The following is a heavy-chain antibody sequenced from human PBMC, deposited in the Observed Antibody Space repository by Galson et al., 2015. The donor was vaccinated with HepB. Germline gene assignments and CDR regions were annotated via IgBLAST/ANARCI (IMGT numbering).Heavy chain of an antibody. J-gene: IGHJ4*02. Sequence: SLRLSCAASGFSFRTEWMSWVRQAPGKGPEWVANIKEDGSEENYVDSVRGRFTISRDNAKNSMYLQMNSLIVEDTAVYYCARAVDWGQGTLVTVSS. CDR3: ARAVD. V-gene: IGHV3-7*01. CDR1: GFSFRTEW. CDR2: IKEDGSEE.